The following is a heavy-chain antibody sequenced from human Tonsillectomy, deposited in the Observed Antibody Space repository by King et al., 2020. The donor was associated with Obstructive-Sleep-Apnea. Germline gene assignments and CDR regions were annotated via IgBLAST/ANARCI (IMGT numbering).Heavy chain of an antibody. CDR3: TRDLGYYDTSGYLGFY. D-gene: IGHD3-22*01. CDR2: IRRKVYGGIT. V-gene: IGHV3-49*03. CDR1: GFTFGDYA. J-gene: IGHJ4*02. Sequence: VQLVESGGGLVQPGRSLRLSCTASGFTFGDYAMSWFRQAPGKGLEWVGFIRRKVYGGITEYAEFVKGRFTISRDDSKSIAYLQMTSLKTEDTAVYYCTRDLGYYDTSGYLGFYWGQGTLVTVSS.